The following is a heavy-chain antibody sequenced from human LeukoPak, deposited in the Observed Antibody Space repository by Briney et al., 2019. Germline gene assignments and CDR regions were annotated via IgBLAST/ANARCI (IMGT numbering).Heavy chain of an antibody. Sequence: SETLSLTRPVSGGSISKYYWSWLRQPPGKGLAWIGYIFYSGSTNYNPSLKSRVTISVDTSKNQFSLKLSSVTAADTAVYYCARHPSAVAGKAFDCWGRGTLVTVSS. CDR1: GGSISKYY. V-gene: IGHV4-59*08. D-gene: IGHD6-19*01. CDR3: ARHPSAVAGKAFDC. CDR2: IFYSGST. J-gene: IGHJ4*02.